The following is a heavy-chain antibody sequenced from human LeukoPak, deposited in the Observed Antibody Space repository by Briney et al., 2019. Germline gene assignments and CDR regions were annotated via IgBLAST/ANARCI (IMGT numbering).Heavy chain of an antibody. D-gene: IGHD3-22*01. CDR3: AKDSDYYDSSGYHDY. CDR1: GFTFSSYA. CDR2: ISSSGGRT. Sequence: GGSLRLSCAPSGFTFSSYATSWVRQAPGKGLEWVSAISSSGGRTYYTDSVKGRFTISRDNSKNTLYLQMNSLRAEDTAVYYCAKDSDYYDSSGYHDYWGQGTLVTVSS. J-gene: IGHJ4*02. V-gene: IGHV3-23*01.